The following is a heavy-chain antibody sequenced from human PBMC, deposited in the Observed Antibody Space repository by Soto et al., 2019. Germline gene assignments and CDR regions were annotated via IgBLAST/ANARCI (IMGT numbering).Heavy chain of an antibody. J-gene: IGHJ4*02. Sequence: EVQLVESGGGLVQPGGSLRLSCAASGFTFSDHYMDWVRQAPGKGLEWVARIRNKANSYTTEYAASVRGRFTISRDDSKNSLYLQMNSLRTGDTALYYCSRPGIVDYWCQGTQVTVSS. CDR1: GFTFSDHY. V-gene: IGHV3-72*01. D-gene: IGHD2-21*01. CDR3: SRPGIVDY. CDR2: IRNKANSYTT.